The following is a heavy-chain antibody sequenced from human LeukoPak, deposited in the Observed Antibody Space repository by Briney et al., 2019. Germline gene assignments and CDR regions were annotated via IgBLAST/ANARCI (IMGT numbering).Heavy chain of an antibody. CDR2: IYYSGST. Sequence: SETPSLTCTVPRGSATSTRYYWSCIRQPPGKGLEWIGYIYYSGSTNYNPSLKSRSPISVDTSKNQCSFKLSSLTAPDTAAISCAGGSCPHWFDPWGQGTLVTVSS. D-gene: IGHD1-26*01. CDR3: AGGSCPHWFDP. J-gene: IGHJ5*02. CDR1: RGSATSTRYY. V-gene: IGHV4-61*01.